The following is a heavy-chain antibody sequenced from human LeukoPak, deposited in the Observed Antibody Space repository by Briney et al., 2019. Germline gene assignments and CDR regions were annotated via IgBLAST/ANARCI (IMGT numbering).Heavy chain of an antibody. CDR1: GGSISSSTW. CDR3: ARHGHGYQWLVTYYFDY. V-gene: IGHV4-39*01. CDR2: IYYSGST. D-gene: IGHD6-19*01. J-gene: IGHJ4*02. Sequence: SETLSLTCAVSGGSISSSTWWSWVRQPPGKGLEWIGSIYYSGSTYYNPSLKSRVTISVDTSKNQFSLKLSSVTAADTAVYYCARHGHGYQWLVTYYFDYWGQGTLVTVSS.